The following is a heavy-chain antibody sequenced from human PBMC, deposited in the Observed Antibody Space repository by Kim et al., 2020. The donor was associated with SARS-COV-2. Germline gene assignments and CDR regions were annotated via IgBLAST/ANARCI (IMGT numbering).Heavy chain of an antibody. V-gene: IGHV1-46*01. Sequence: SDAQKFQGRVTMTRETSTSTVYMELSSLRSEDTAVYYCARATGGDYLFDYWGQGTLVTVSS. J-gene: IGHJ4*02. CDR3: ARATGGDYLFDY. D-gene: IGHD4-17*01.